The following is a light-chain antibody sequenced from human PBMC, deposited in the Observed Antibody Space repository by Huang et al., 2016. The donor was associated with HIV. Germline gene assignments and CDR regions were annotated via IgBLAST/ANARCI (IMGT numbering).Light chain of an antibody. J-gene: IGKJ1*01. CDR2: AAA. V-gene: IGKV1-39*01. Sequence: DIQMTQSPSSLSASVGDRVTITCRASQSISSYLTWYQQKPGKAPKPLIYAAASLQSGVPSRFSGSGSGTDFTLTISSLQPEDFATYHCQQSYSTPRTLGQGTKVEIK. CDR3: QQSYSTPRT. CDR1: QSISSY.